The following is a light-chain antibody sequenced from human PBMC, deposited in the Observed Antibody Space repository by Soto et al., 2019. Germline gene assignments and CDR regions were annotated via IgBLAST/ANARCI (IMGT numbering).Light chain of an antibody. J-gene: IGKJ5*01. CDR3: QQYNNWPIT. Sequence: EIVLTQSPATLSLSPGDRVTLSCRASQSVTNNLAWYQQKPGQAPRLLIYVASTRAPGIPARFSGSGSGTEFTLTISSLQSEDFAVYYCQQYNNWPITFGRGTRLEIK. CDR2: VAS. CDR1: QSVTNN. V-gene: IGKV3-15*01.